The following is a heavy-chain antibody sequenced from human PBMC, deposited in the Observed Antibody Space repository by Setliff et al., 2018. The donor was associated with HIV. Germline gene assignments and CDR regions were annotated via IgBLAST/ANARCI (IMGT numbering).Heavy chain of an antibody. CDR2: ISGTATTI. D-gene: IGHD5-18*01. J-gene: IGHJ4*02. CDR1: GFTFSDHY. CDR3: ARNLLRGYSYGHHY. Sequence: SLRLSCAASGFTFSDHYMSWIRQAPGKGLEWVSSISGTATTIYSADSVKGRFTIFRDNAKNSLYLQMNSLRVEDTALYYCARNLLRGYSYGHHYWGQGTLVTVSS. V-gene: IGHV3-11*01.